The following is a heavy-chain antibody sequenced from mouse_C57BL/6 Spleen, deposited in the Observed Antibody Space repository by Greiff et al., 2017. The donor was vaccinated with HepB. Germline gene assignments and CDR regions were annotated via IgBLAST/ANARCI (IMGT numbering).Heavy chain of an antibody. CDR1: GFTFSNYW. D-gene: IGHD4-1*01. Sequence: EVKLEESGGGLVQPGGSMKLSCVASGFTFSNYWMNWVRQSPEKGLEWVAQIRLKSDNYATHYAESVKGRFTISRDDSKSSVYLQMNNLRAEDTGIYYCPGALGQDYFHYWGQGTTLTVSS. CDR3: PGALGQDYFHY. V-gene: IGHV6-3*01. J-gene: IGHJ2*01. CDR2: IRLKSDNYAT.